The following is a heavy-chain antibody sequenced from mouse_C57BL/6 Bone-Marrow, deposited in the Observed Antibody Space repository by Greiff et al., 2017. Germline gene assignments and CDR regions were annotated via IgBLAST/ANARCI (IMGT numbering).Heavy chain of an antibody. V-gene: IGHV1-18*01. CDR3: ARDWWFAY. Sequence: VQLQQSGPELVKPGASVQIPCKASGYTFTDYNMDWVKQSHGKSLEWIGDINPNNGGTIYNQKFKGKATLTVDKSSSTAYMELRSLTSEDTAVYYCARDWWFAYWGQGTLVTVSA. J-gene: IGHJ3*01. CDR1: GYTFTDYN. CDR2: INPNNGGT.